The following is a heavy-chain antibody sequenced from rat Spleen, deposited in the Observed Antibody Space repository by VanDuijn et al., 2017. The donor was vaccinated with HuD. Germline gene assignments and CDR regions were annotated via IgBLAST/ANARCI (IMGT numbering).Heavy chain of an antibody. D-gene: IGHD1-2*01. CDR3: ARHYYSFDY. CDR2: ISYDGSST. CDR1: GFTLSDYD. Sequence: EVQLVESGGGLVQPGRSLNLSCAASGFTLSDYDMAWVRQAPTKGLEWVATISYDGSSTYYRDSVKGRFSISRDNVKSTLYLQMDSLRSEDTATYYCARHYYSFDYWGQGVLVTVSS. V-gene: IGHV5-29*01. J-gene: IGHJ2*01.